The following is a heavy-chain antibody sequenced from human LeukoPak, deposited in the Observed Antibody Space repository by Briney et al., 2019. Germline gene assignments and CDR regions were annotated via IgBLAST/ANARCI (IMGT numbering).Heavy chain of an antibody. Sequence: GGSLRLSCAASGFTFSSYSMNWVRQAPGKGLEWVSSITSSGRCIYYADSVKGRFTISRDNSKNTLYLQMNSLRAEDTAVYYCARGALDFDYWGQGTLVTVSS. V-gene: IGHV3-21*04. CDR1: GFTFSSYS. CDR2: ITSSGRCI. CDR3: ARGALDFDY. J-gene: IGHJ4*02.